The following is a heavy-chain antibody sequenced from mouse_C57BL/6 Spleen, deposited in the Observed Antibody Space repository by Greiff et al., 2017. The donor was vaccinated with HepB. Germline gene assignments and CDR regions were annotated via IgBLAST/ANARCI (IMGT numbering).Heavy chain of an antibody. V-gene: IGHV1-42*01. CDR3: AGGRLRRSFDY. Sequence: EVQLQQSGPELVKPGASVKISCKASGYSFTGYYMNWVKQSPEKSLEWIGEINPSTGGTTYNQKFKAKATLTVDKSSSTAYMQLKSLTSEDSAVYYCAGGRLRRSFDYWGQGTTLTVSS. CDR2: INPSTGGT. D-gene: IGHD2-4*01. CDR1: GYSFTGYY. J-gene: IGHJ2*01.